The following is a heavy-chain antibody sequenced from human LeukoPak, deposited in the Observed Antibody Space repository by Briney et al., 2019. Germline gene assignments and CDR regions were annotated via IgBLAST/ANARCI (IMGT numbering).Heavy chain of an antibody. J-gene: IGHJ4*02. V-gene: IGHV4-39*01. Sequence: SETLSLTCSVSVFSISSSNYYWGWIRQSPGKGLEWIGSIYYSGNTYFNPSLKSRVAISVDTSKNQFSLKLSSVTAADTAVYYCARQAARPDIDFDYWGQGTLVTVSS. CDR3: ARQAARPDIDFDY. D-gene: IGHD6-6*01. CDR2: IYYSGNT. CDR1: VFSISSSNYY.